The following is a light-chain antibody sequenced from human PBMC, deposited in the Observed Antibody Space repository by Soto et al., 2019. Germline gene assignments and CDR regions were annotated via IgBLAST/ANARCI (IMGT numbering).Light chain of an antibody. J-gene: IGKJ2*01. V-gene: IGKV3-15*01. CDR1: QSVSSN. Sequence: VVLTQSPATLSLSPGERATLSCRASQSVSSNLAWYQQRPGQGPRLLIYGASTSAIGITLRFSGSGSGTEFTLTISSLQSEDFAVYYCHQYDNWPLYTFGQGTKLDI. CDR2: GAS. CDR3: HQYDNWPLYT.